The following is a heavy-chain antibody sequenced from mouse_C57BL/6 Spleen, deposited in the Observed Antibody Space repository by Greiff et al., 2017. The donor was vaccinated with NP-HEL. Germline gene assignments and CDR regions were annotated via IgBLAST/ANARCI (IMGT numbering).Heavy chain of an antibody. J-gene: IGHJ3*01. CDR2: ISYSGST. D-gene: IGHD1-1*01. Sequence: EVQLQQSGPGMVKPSQSLSLTCTVTGYSITSGYDWHWIRHFPGNKLEWMGYISYSGSTNYNPSLKSRISITHDTSKNHFFLKLNSVTTEDTATYYCARESYYHGGFAYWGQGTLVTVSA. V-gene: IGHV3-1*01. CDR3: ARESYYHGGFAY. CDR1: GYSITSGYD.